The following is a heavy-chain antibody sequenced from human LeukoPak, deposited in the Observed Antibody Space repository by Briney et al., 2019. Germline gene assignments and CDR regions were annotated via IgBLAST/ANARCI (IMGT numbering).Heavy chain of an antibody. V-gene: IGHV1-18*01. Sequence: ASVKVSCTASGYTFTSYGISWVRQAPGQGLEWMGWISAYNGNTNYAQKLQGRVTMTTDTSTSTAYMELRSLRSDDTAVYYCARDYYDSSGPLVDYWGQGTLVTVSS. CDR3: ARDYYDSSGPLVDY. CDR2: ISAYNGNT. J-gene: IGHJ4*02. CDR1: GYTFTSYG. D-gene: IGHD3-22*01.